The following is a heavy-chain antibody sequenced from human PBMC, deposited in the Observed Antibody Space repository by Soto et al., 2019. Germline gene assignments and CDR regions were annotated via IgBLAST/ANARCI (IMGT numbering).Heavy chain of an antibody. CDR3: ATYYGSGSYFPDHYYYGMDV. J-gene: IGHJ6*02. CDR1: GFTFSTYR. V-gene: IGHV3-48*01. Sequence: EVQLVESGGGLVQPGGSLRLSCAASGFTFSTYRMHWVRQAPGKGLEWVSYISSDTSNIAYADSVKGRFTISRDNAKNSRFLQMNSLRAEDTAVYYCATYYGSGSYFPDHYYYGMDVWGQGTTVTVSS. CDR2: ISSDTSNI. D-gene: IGHD3-10*01.